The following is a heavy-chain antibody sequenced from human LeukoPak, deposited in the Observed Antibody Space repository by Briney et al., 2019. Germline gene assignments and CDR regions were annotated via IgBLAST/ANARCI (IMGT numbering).Heavy chain of an antibody. D-gene: IGHD2-2*02. CDR3: ARHDTRGGAYDI. Sequence: MTPETLSLTCTVSGGSISSYYWSWIRQPAGKGLEWIVYLYYSGSTSYNPSLRSRVTISVDTSKNQFSLKLSSVTAADTAVYYCARHDTRGGAYDIWGQGTMVTVSS. CDR1: GGSISSYY. V-gene: IGHV4-59*08. CDR2: LYYSGST. J-gene: IGHJ3*02.